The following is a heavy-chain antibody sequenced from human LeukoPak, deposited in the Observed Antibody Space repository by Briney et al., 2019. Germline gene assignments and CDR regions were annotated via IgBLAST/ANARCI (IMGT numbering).Heavy chain of an antibody. CDR1: GLNLRNYA. J-gene: IGHJ4*02. CDR3: ATDAMLYH. Sequence: PGGSLRLSCVASGLNLRNYAMTWVRQAPGKGLEWVSSITSTGTYTHYAGPLKGRVTISRDNSRNTLYLQLNSLRADDTAVYYCATDAMLYHWGQGAQVTVSS. V-gene: IGHV3-23*01. D-gene: IGHD2-2*01. CDR2: ITSTGTYT.